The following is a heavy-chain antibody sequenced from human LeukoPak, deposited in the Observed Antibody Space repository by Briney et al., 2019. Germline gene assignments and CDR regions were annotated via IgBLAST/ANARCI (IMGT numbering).Heavy chain of an antibody. CDR2: IIPILGIA. D-gene: IGHD3-16*01. Sequence: SVKVSCKASGGTFISYAISWVRQAPGQGLEWMGRIIPILGIANYAQKFQGRVTITADKSTSTAYMELSSLRSEDTAVYYCATPGLRLGESHAFDIWGQGTMVTVSS. J-gene: IGHJ3*02. CDR3: ATPGLRLGESHAFDI. CDR1: GGTFISYA. V-gene: IGHV1-69*04.